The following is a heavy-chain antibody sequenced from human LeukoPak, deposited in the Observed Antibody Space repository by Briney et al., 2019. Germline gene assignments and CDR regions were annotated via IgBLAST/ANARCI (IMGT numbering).Heavy chain of an antibody. D-gene: IGHD2-15*01. CDR2: INTNSGDP. V-gene: IGHV7-4-1*02. Sequence: ASVKVSCKASGYTFTNYGVNWVRQAPGEGLEWMGWINTNSGDPTYAQGFTGRFVFSLDTSVSTAYLQISSLRAEDTAVYYCARVEWVAATQNYYFDYWGQGTLVAVSS. J-gene: IGHJ4*02. CDR3: ARVEWVAATQNYYFDY. CDR1: GYTFTNYG.